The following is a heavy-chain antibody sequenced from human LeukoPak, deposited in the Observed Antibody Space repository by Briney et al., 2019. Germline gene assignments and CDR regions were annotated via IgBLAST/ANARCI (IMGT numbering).Heavy chain of an antibody. CDR3: ARGEQLGAQIYNWFDP. CDR1: GYTFTGYY. J-gene: IGHJ5*02. V-gene: IGHV1-2*02. Sequence: GASVKVSCKASGYTFTGYYIHWVRQAPGQGLEWMGWINPNSGGTNYAQKFQGRVTMTRDTSISTASMELSRLRSDDTAVYYCARGEQLGAQIYNWFDPWGQGTLVTVSS. D-gene: IGHD3-16*01. CDR2: INPNSGGT.